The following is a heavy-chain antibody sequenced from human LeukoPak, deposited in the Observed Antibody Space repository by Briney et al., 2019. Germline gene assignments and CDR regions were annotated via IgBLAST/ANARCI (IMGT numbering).Heavy chain of an antibody. CDR1: GYTFTSYG. CDR2: ISAYNGNT. J-gene: IGHJ4*02. CDR3: ARDYYDSTEEAYYFDY. V-gene: IGHV1-18*01. Sequence: ASVKVSCKASGYTFTSYGISWVRQAPGRGLEWMGWISAYNGNTNYAQKLQGRVTMTTDTSTSTAYMELRSLRSDDTAVYYCARDYYDSTEEAYYFDYWGQGTLVTVSS. D-gene: IGHD3-22*01.